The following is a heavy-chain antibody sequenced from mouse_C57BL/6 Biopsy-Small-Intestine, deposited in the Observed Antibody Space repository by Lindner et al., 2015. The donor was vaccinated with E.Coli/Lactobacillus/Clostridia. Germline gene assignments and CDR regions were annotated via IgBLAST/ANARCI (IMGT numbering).Heavy chain of an antibody. J-gene: IGHJ4*01. CDR1: YFAFMASA. V-gene: IGHV1-49*01. CDR3: ARGAGNGYGGPYAMAY. Sequence: LQESGAELVRPGSSVKLSCKDSYFAFMASAMHWVKQRPGHGLEWIGSFTMYSDGTEYSENFKGKATLTANTSSSTAYMELSGLTSEDSAVYYCARGAGNGYGGPYAMAYWGQGTSVTVAS. CDR2: FTMYSDGT. D-gene: IGHD2-2*01.